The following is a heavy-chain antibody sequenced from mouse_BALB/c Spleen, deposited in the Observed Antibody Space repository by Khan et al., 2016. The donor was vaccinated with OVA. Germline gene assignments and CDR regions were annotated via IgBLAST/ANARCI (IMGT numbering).Heavy chain of an antibody. CDR3: ARTARIKY. D-gene: IGHD1-2*01. J-gene: IGHJ2*01. CDR2: ISYSGST. V-gene: IGHV3-2*02. CDR1: GYSITSGYG. Sequence: EVKLEESGPGLVKPSQSLSLTCTVTGYSITSGYGWNWIRQFPGNKLEWMGYISYSGSTNYNPSLKSRISITRDTSKNQFYLQLNSVTTKDTATYYCARTARIKYWGQGTTLTVSS.